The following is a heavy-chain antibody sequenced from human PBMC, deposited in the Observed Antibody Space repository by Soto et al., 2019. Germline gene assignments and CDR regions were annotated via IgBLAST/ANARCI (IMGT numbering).Heavy chain of an antibody. V-gene: IGHV3-23*01. CDR2: IDYSGANT. CDR1: GFTLDNG. J-gene: IGHJ4*02. Sequence: GGSLRLSCAASGFTLDNGMTWVRQAPGKGLEWISTIDYSGANTHYADSVKGRFTISRDKSRNTVALQMSNLRAEDTASYYCVSSVSAHFDNWGQGTLVTVSS. CDR3: VSSVSAHFDN. D-gene: IGHD2-8*01.